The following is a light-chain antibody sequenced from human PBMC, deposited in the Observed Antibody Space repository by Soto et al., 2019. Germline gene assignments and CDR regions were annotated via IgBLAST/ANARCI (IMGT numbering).Light chain of an antibody. J-gene: IGKJ5*01. CDR3: QQFHTYTIT. V-gene: IGKV1-13*02. CDR2: DVS. CDR1: QDIRGA. Sequence: AIPLTPSPSSLSASVGDRVTITCRASQDIRGALAWYQQKPGKPPKLLIFDVSSLQSGVPSRFSGSGSGTDFTLTISSLQHEDFATYYCQQFHTYTITFGQGTRLEIK.